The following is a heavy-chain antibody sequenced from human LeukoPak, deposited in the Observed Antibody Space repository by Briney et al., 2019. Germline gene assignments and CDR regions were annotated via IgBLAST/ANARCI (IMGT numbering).Heavy chain of an antibody. CDR2: IYASGSS. CDR3: ARAISKDDNSGYYY. V-gene: IGHV4-4*07. Sequence: SETLSLTCAASGVSISSYYLSWIRQPAGKGLEWIGRIYASGSSNNNPSLNGRVSMSVDTYKNQFSLKLSTVSAADKDVYYCARAISKDDNSGYYYWGQGTLVTVSS. J-gene: IGHJ4*02. D-gene: IGHD3-22*01. CDR1: GVSISSYY.